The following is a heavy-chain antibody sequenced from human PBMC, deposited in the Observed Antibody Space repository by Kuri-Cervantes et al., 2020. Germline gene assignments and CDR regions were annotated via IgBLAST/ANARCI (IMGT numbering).Heavy chain of an antibody. D-gene: IGHD2/OR15-2a*01. Sequence: SETLSLTCAVYGRSFSGYYWSWIRQPPGKGLEWIGEINHRGSTNYNPSLKSRVTISVDTSKNQFSLKLTSVTAADTAVYYCARGGAIYFWLDVWGKGTTVTVSS. V-gene: IGHV4-34*01. CDR1: GRSFSGYY. J-gene: IGHJ6*04. CDR2: INHRGST. CDR3: ARGGAIYFWLDV.